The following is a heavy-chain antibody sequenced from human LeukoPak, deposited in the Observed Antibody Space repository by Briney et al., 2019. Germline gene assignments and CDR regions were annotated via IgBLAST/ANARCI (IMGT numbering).Heavy chain of an antibody. CDR3: ARDLSTSCYASDY. D-gene: IGHD2-2*01. J-gene: IGHJ4*02. V-gene: IGHV3-7*01. CDR2: IKEDGSEK. Sequence: GGSLRLSCEASGFISSSSWMSWVRQAPGKGLEWVANIKEDGSEKKYVDSVKGRFTISRDNAKNSLYLQMNSLRGEDTAVYYCARDLSTSCYASDYWGQGTLVTVSS. CDR1: GFISSSSW.